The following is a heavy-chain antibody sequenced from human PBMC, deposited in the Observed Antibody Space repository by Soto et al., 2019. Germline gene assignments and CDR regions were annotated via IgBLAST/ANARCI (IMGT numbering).Heavy chain of an antibody. V-gene: IGHV1-8*01. Sequence: ASVKVSCKASGYTFTSYDINWVRQATGQGLEWMGWMNPNSGNTGYAQKFQGRVTMTRNTSISTAYMELSSLRSEDTAVYYCARASGYCTNGVCSMADYWGQGTLVPSPQ. CDR3: ARASGYCTNGVCSMADY. D-gene: IGHD2-8*01. J-gene: IGHJ4*02. CDR1: GYTFTSYD. CDR2: MNPNSGNT.